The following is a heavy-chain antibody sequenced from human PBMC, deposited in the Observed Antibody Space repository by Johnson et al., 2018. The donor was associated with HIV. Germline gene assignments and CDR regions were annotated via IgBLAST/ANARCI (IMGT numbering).Heavy chain of an antibody. J-gene: IGHJ3*02. CDR2: ISGRGGST. Sequence: QVQLVESGGGVVQPGRSLRLSCVASGFRFSNYGIHWVRQAPGKGLEWVAVISGRGGSTYYADSVKGRFTISRDNSKNTLYLQMNSLRAEDTAVYHCAKRLQGGYDAFDIWGQGTMVTVSS. CDR3: AKRLQGGYDAFDI. CDR1: GFRFSNYG. V-gene: IGHV3-NL1*01. D-gene: IGHD5-12*01.